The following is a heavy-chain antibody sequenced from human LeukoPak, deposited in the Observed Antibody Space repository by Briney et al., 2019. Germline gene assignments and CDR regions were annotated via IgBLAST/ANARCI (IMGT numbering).Heavy chain of an antibody. V-gene: IGHV4-39*01. J-gene: IGHJ6*02. Sequence: TSETLSLTCTDSGGSISSSNFCWGWIRQPPRKGLEWIGTFCYTGNIYYSPSLKSRVTVSVDTSKNQFSLKLSSVTAADTAVYYCARGRSRYCSSTSCLRGMDVWGQGTTVTVSS. CDR3: ARGRSRYCSSTSCLRGMDV. CDR1: GGSISSSNFC. D-gene: IGHD2-2*01. CDR2: FCYTGNI.